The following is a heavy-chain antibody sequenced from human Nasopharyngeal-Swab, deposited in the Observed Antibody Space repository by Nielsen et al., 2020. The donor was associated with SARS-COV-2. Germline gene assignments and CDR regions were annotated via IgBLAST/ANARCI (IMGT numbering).Heavy chain of an antibody. J-gene: IGHJ4*02. V-gene: IGHV4-39*01. CDR2: IYYSGST. D-gene: IGHD6-13*01. CDR3: ARHRYSSSWSWYFDY. CDR1: GGSISSSSYY. Sequence: SETLSLTCTVSGGSISSSSYYWGWIRQPPGKGLVWIGSIYYSGSTYYNPSLKSRVTISLDTSKNQFSLKLSSVTAADTAVYDCARHRYSSSWSWYFDYWGQGTLVTVSS.